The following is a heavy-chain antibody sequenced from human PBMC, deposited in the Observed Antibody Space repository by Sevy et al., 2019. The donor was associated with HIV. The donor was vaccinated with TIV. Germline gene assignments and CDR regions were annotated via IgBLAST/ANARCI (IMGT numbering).Heavy chain of an antibody. CDR3: ARGGSRDAFDI. V-gene: IGHV3-33*01. CDR2: IWYDGSNK. Sequence: GGSLRLSCAASGFTFSSYGMHWVRQAPGKGLEWVAVIWYDGSNKYYADSVKGRFTIYRDNSKNTRYLQMNSLRAEDTAGYYWARGGSRDAFDIWGQGTMVTVSS. D-gene: IGHD3-16*01. CDR1: GFTFSSYG. J-gene: IGHJ3*02.